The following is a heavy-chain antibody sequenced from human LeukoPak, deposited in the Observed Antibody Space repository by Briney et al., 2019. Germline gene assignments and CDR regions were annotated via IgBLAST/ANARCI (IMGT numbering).Heavy chain of an antibody. D-gene: IGHD1-20*01. CDR2: IYYSGST. CDR3: AVYNWPNWFDP. Sequence: SETLSLTCAVYGGSFSGYYWSWIRQPPGKGLEWIGYIYYSGSTNYNPSLKSRVTISVDTSKNQFSLKLSSVTPADTAMYYCAVYNWPNWFDPWGQGTLVTVSS. J-gene: IGHJ5*02. V-gene: IGHV4-59*01. CDR1: GGSFSGYY.